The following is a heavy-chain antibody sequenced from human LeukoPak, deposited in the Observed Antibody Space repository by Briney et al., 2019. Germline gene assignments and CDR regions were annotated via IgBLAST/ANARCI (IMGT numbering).Heavy chain of an antibody. CDR2: IYPGDSDT. Sequence: GESLKISCKGSGYSFTSYWIGWVRQMPGKGLEWMGIIYPGDSDTRYSPSFQGQVTISADKSISTAYLQWSSLKASDTAMYYCARMGGVTTPFGRSGSYPIDYWGQGTLVTVSS. V-gene: IGHV5-51*01. CDR3: ARMGGVTTPFGRSGSYPIDY. J-gene: IGHJ4*02. D-gene: IGHD1-26*01. CDR1: GYSFTSYW.